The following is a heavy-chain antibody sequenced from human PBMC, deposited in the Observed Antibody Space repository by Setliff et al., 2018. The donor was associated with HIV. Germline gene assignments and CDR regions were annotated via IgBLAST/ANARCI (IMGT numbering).Heavy chain of an antibody. Sequence: SETLSLTCSVSGGSVSSVNFFWGWVRQPPGKGLEWICSIYHSGSTYYNPSLKSRVTISLDTSNNHFSLKLSSVTAADTAVYYCARDRTYYNFWSGYYGEMLNDAFDIWGQGTMVTVSS. V-gene: IGHV4-39*07. CDR3: ARDRTYYNFWSGYYGEMLNDAFDI. J-gene: IGHJ3*02. D-gene: IGHD3-3*01. CDR1: GGSVSSVNFF. CDR2: IYHSGST.